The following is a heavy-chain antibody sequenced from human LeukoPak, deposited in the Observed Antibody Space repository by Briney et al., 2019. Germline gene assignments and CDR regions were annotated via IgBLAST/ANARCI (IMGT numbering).Heavy chain of an antibody. V-gene: IGHV4-39*07. CDR2: IYYSGST. Sequence: SETLSLTCTVSGGSISSSSYYWGWIRQPPGKGLEWIGSIYYSGSTYYNPSLKSRVTISVDKSKNQFSLKLSSVTAADTAVYYCARVICSGGSCRFDYWGQGTLVTVSS. J-gene: IGHJ4*02. D-gene: IGHD2-15*01. CDR3: ARVICSGGSCRFDY. CDR1: GGSISSSSYY.